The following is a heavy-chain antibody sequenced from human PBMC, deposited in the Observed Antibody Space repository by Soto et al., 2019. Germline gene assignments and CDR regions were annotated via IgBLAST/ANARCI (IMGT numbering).Heavy chain of an antibody. CDR2: IYHSGST. CDR3: ARGKSTIGGGDAFDI. V-gene: IGHV4-30-2*01. Sequence: QLQLQESGSGLVKPSQTLSLTCAVSGGSISSGGYSWSWIRQPPGKGLEWIGYIYHSGSTYYNPSLKSRVTISVDRSKNQFSLKLSSVTAADTAVYYCARGKSTIGGGDAFDIWGQGTMVTVSS. CDR1: GGSISSGGYS. D-gene: IGHD3-16*01. J-gene: IGHJ3*02.